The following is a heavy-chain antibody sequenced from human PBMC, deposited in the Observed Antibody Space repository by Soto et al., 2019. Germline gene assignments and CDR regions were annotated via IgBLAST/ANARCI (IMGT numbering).Heavy chain of an antibody. CDR2: IYPGDSDT. Sequence: PGESLKISCKGSGYSFTSYWIGWVRQMPGKGLEWMGIIYPGDSDTRYSPSFQGQVTISADKSISTAYLQWSSLKASDTAMYYCARREYSGYDYRSHSDYWGQGTLVTVSS. CDR3: ARREYSGYDYRSHSDY. V-gene: IGHV5-51*01. D-gene: IGHD5-12*01. CDR1: GYSFTSYW. J-gene: IGHJ4*02.